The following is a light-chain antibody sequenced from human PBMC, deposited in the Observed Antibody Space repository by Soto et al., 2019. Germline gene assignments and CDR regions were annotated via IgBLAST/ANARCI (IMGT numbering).Light chain of an antibody. CDR1: QTVSNRY. CDR3: QQYGALPPT. V-gene: IGKV3-20*01. CDR2: GAS. J-gene: IGKJ4*01. Sequence: EIVLTQFPGALSLSPGERVTLSCRASQTVSNRYLAWYQQKSGQAPKFLIYGASNRANGIPDRFSGSGSGTDFTLTISRLEPEDFAVYYCQQYGALPPTFGGGTKVEIK.